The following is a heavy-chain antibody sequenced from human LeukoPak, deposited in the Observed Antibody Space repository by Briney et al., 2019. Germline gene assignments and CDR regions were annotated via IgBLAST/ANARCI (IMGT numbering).Heavy chain of an antibody. CDR2: INPNSGGS. V-gene: IGHV1-2*02. J-gene: IGHJ4*02. Sequence: GASVKVSCKASGYAFTGYYLFWVRQAPGQGLEWMGWINPNSGGSKSAHRFQGRISMTSDTSIRTAFLEVRSLRSDDTAVYYCAKRRSHSSSCFGSWGQGTLVTVSS. CDR3: AKRRSHSSSCFGS. CDR1: GYAFTGYY. D-gene: IGHD6-13*01.